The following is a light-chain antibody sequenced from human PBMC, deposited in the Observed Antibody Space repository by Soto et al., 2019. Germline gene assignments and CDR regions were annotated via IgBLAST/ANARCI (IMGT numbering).Light chain of an antibody. CDR2: AAF. CDR3: HQYSHFPRT. V-gene: IGKV1-39*01. Sequence: DIQMTQSPSTLSASVGDRVTITCRASQSISGSLNWYQQKPGKAPKLLIYAAFSLQSGVPSRFSGSGSGTDFTLTISRLEPEDFAVYYCHQYSHFPRTFGQGTKVDIK. J-gene: IGKJ1*01. CDR1: QSISGS.